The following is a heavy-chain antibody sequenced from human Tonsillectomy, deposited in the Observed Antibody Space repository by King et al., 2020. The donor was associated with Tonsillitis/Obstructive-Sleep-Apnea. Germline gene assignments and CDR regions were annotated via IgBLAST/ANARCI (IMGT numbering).Heavy chain of an antibody. J-gene: IGHJ3*02. V-gene: IGHV4-34*01. CDR3: AREGSHNGFDI. CDR1: DGSFSGYY. CDR2: IDHSGGT. Sequence: VQLQQWGAGLLKPSEPLSLTCAVSDGSFSGYYWSWIRQPPGKGLEWIGEIDHSGGTNYNPSLKRRVTISLDTPKNQSSLKLSSVTAADTAVFYCAREGSHNGFDIWGHGTLVTVSS.